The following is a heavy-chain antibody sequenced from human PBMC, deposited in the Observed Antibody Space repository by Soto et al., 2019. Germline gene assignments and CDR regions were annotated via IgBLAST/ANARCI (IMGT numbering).Heavy chain of an antibody. CDR3: ARVRIADCTNGVCPWPFDY. V-gene: IGHV1-3*01. Sequence: ASVKVSCKASGYTFTIYAMHGVVQSGLRGRDWMGWINAGNGNTKYSQKFQGRVTITRDTSASTAYMELSSLRSEDTAVYYCARVRIADCTNGVCPWPFDYWGQGTLVTVSS. J-gene: IGHJ4*02. D-gene: IGHD2-8*01. CDR1: GYTFTIYA. CDR2: INAGNGNT.